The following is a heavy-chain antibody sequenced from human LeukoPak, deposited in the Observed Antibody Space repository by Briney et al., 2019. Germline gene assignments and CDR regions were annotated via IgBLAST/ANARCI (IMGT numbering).Heavy chain of an antibody. V-gene: IGHV3-33*01. CDR1: GFTFSSYG. CDR3: ARDRDSSGYYYVDY. D-gene: IGHD3-22*01. CDR2: IWYDGSNK. J-gene: IGHJ4*02. Sequence: GGSLRLSCAASGFTFSSYGMHWVRQAPGKGLEGVAVIWYDGSNKYYADSVEGRFTISRDNSKTTLYLQMNSLRAEDTAVYYCARDRDSSGYYYVDYWGQGTLVTVSS.